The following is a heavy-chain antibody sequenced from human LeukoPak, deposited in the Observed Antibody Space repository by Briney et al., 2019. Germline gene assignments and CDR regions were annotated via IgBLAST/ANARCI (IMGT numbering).Heavy chain of an antibody. CDR1: GYTFTSYG. J-gene: IGHJ6*03. Sequence: ASVKVSCKASGYTFTSYGISWVRQAPGQGLEWMGWISAYNGNTNYAQKLQGRVTMTTDTSTRTAYMELRSLRSDDTAVYYCALMGGYCTNGVCYTGYYYYYMDVWGKGTTVTVSS. V-gene: IGHV1-18*01. CDR2: ISAYNGNT. CDR3: ALMGGYCTNGVCYTGYYYYYMDV. D-gene: IGHD2-8*01.